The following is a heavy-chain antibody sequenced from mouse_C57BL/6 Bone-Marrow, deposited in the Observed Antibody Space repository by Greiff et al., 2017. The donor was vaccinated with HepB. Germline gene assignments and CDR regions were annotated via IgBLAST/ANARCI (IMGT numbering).Heavy chain of an antibody. D-gene: IGHD3-2*02. V-gene: IGHV1-39*01. J-gene: IGHJ4*01. CDR3: ARARRQLRLLYAMDY. CDR1: GYSFTDYN. Sequence: EVKLQQSGPELVKPGASVKISCKASGYSFTDYNMNWVKQSNGKSLEWIGVINPNYGTTSYNQKFKGKATLTVDQSSSTAYMQLNSLTSEDSAVYYCARARRQLRLLYAMDYWGQGTSVTVSS. CDR2: INPNYGTT.